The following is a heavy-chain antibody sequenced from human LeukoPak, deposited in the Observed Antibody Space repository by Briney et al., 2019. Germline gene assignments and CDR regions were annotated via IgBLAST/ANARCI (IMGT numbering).Heavy chain of an antibody. CDR2: ISGSGGST. CDR1: GFTFSSYA. V-gene: IGHV3-23*01. D-gene: IGHD3-10*01. CDR3: PKDLEFGGDYVGY. J-gene: IGHJ4*02. Sequence: PGGSLRLSCAASGFTFSSYAMSWVRQAPGKGLEWVSAISGSGGSTYYADSVKGRFTISRDNSKNTRYLQMNSLRAEDTAVYYCPKDLEFGGDYVGYWGQGTLDTVSS.